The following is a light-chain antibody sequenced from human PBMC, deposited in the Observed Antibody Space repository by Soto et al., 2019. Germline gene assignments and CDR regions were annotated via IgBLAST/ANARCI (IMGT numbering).Light chain of an antibody. Sequence: EIVLTQSPATLSLSPGERATLSCRASQSVSSSLAWYQQKPGQAPRLLIYDASTRATGIPARFSGSGSGTDFTLTISSLGPEDFAVYYCQQRSNSEITFGPGTKVDIK. CDR1: QSVSSS. CDR3: QQRSNSEIT. J-gene: IGKJ3*01. V-gene: IGKV3-11*01. CDR2: DAS.